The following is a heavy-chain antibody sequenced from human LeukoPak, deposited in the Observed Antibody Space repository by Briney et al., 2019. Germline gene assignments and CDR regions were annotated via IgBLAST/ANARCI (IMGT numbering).Heavy chain of an antibody. CDR2: ISYDGSNK. V-gene: IGHV3-30*18. Sequence: GRSLRLSCAASGFTFSSYGMHWVRQAPGKGLEWVAVISYDGSNKYYADSVKGRFTISRDNSKNTLYLQMNSLRAEDTAVYYCAKDRDSSSWYYYYYGMDVWGQGTTVTVSS. D-gene: IGHD6-13*01. CDR1: GFTFSSYG. CDR3: AKDRDSSSWYYYYYGMDV. J-gene: IGHJ6*02.